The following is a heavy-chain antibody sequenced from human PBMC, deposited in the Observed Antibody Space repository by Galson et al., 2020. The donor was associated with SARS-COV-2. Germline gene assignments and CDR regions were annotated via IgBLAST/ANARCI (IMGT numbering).Heavy chain of an antibody. V-gene: IGHV4-30-4*01. J-gene: IGHJ4*02. CDR2: IYHSGST. Sequence: SQTLSLTCTVSGGSITSGDYYWSWNRQPPGKGLEWIGYIYHSGSTYYNPSLERQVTISVDMSRNQFSLKLSYVTAADTAVYYCARSYGGNEFDSWGPGTLVTVSS. CDR3: ARSYGGNEFDS. D-gene: IGHD2-15*01. CDR1: GGSITSGDYY.